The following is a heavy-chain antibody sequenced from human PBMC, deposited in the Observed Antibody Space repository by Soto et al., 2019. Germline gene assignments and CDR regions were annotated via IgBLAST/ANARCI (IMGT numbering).Heavy chain of an antibody. J-gene: IGHJ6*02. V-gene: IGHV5-10-1*01. CDR1: GYIFTSYW. D-gene: IGHD4-17*01. Sequence: PGESLKISCNGSGYIFTSYWISWVRQMPGKGLEWMGRIDPSDSYTNYSPSFQGHVTISADKSISTAYLQWSSLKASDTAMYYCAFTVTDYYGMDVWGQGTTVTVSS. CDR3: AFTVTDYYGMDV. CDR2: IDPSDSYT.